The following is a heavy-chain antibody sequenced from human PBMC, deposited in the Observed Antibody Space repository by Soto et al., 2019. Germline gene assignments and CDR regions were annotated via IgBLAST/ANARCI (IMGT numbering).Heavy chain of an antibody. Sequence: SETLSLTCTVPGGSISSYYWSWIRQPPGKGLEWIGYIYYSGSTNYNPSLKSRVTISVDTSKNQFSLKLSSVTAADTAVYYCASSSSIAARRFDYWGQGTLVTVSS. V-gene: IGHV4-59*01. D-gene: IGHD6-6*01. CDR2: IYYSGST. J-gene: IGHJ4*02. CDR3: ASSSSIAARRFDY. CDR1: GGSISSYY.